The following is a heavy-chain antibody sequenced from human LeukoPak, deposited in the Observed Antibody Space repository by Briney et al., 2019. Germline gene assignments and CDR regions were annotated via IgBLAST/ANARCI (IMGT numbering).Heavy chain of an antibody. Sequence: GGSLRLSCAASGFTFNNAWMSWVRQAPGKGLKWVGRIKSKTDGGTTDYAAPLKGRFTISRDDSKNTLYLQMNSLKTEDTAVYYCTTDKVLSGSSWYCGGKNYFDYWGQGTLVTVSS. J-gene: IGHJ4*02. D-gene: IGHD6-13*01. CDR3: TTDKVLSGSSWYCGGKNYFDY. V-gene: IGHV3-15*01. CDR2: IKSKTDGGTT. CDR1: GFTFNNAW.